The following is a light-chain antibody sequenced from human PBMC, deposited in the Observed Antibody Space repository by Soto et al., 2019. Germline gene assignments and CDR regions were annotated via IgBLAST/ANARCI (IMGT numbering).Light chain of an antibody. J-gene: IGKJ5*01. CDR3: QQADTFPIT. Sequence: DIQMTQSPSSVSASVGDRVTISCQASQGISRSLAWYQQKPGKAPKLLIYAASSLQSGVPSRFSGRGFGTDFTLTISSLQPEDSAIYYCQQADTFPITFGQGTRLEIK. V-gene: IGKV1D-12*01. CDR2: AAS. CDR1: QGISRS.